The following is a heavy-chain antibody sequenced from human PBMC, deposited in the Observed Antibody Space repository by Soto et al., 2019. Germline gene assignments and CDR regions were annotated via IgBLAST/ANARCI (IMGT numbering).Heavy chain of an antibody. V-gene: IGHV4-31*03. J-gene: IGHJ4*02. CDR3: ARVHASGYYYLVFDY. CDR2: IYYSGST. D-gene: IGHD3-22*01. Sequence: PSETLSLTCTVSGGSISSGGYYWSLIRQHPGKGLEWIGYIYYSGSTYYNPSLKSRVTISVDTSKNQFSLKLSSVTAADTAVYYCARVHASGYYYLVFDYWGQGTLVTVSS. CDR1: GGSISSGGYY.